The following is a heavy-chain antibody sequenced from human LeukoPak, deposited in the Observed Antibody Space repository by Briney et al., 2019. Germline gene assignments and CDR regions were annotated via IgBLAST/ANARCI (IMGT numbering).Heavy chain of an antibody. CDR1: GFTFSSFP. D-gene: IGHD6-13*01. J-gene: IGHJ4*02. CDR2: ITGRGGNT. V-gene: IGHV3-23*01. CDR3: ASDRAAFDS. Sequence: SGGSLRLSCADSGFTFSSFPMSWVRQAPGKGLQWVSGITGRGGNTYSAASVEARFTISTYNSKNPLSLQMDSLRAEDTAIYYCASDRAAFDSCGEGTLVTASS.